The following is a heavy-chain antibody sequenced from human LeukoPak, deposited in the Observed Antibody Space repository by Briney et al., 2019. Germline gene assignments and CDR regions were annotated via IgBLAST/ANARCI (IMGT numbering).Heavy chain of an antibody. CDR2: VYTSGSA. D-gene: IGHD2-2*01. V-gene: IGHV4-4*08. Sequence: SETLSLTCTVSGGSISSYYWSWIRQPPGKGLEWIGRVYTSGSANYNPSLRSRVTISLDTSKNQFSLKLSSVTAADTAVYYCARGRYCGSTSCFYFDFWGQGTLVTVSS. J-gene: IGHJ4*02. CDR1: GGSISSYY. CDR3: ARGRYCGSTSCFYFDF.